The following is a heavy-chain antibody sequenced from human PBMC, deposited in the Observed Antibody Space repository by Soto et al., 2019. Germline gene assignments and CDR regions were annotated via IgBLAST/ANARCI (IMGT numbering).Heavy chain of an antibody. CDR1: GFTFSSYG. CDR2: IWYDGSNK. D-gene: IGHD4-17*01. CDR3: ARDNTVTRPYYYYYMDV. J-gene: IGHJ6*03. Sequence: GESLKISCAASGFTFSSYGMHWVRQAPGKGLEWVAVIWYDGSNKYYADSVKGRFTISRDNSKNTLYLQMNSLRAEDTAVYYCARDNTVTRPYYYYYMDVWGKGTTVTVSS. V-gene: IGHV3-33*01.